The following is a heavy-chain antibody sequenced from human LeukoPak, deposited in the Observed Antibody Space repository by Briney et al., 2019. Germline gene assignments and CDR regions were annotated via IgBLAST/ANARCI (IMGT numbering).Heavy chain of an antibody. Sequence: PGRSLRLSCAASGFTFSSYGMHWVRQAPGKGLEWVAVIWYDGSNKYYADSVKGRFTISRDNSKNTLYLQMNSLRAEGTAVYYCAKDGGYNWNYGIDYWGQGTLVTVSS. V-gene: IGHV3-33*06. CDR2: IWYDGSNK. CDR1: GFTFSSYG. D-gene: IGHD1-7*01. CDR3: AKDGGYNWNYGIDY. J-gene: IGHJ4*02.